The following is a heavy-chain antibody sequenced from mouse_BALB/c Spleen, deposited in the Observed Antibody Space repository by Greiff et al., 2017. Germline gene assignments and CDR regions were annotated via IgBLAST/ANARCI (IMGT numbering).Heavy chain of an antibody. V-gene: IGHV5-9-4*01. Sequence: EVQLVESGGGLVKPGGSLKLSCAASGFTFSSYAMSWVRQSPEKRLEWVAEISSGGSYTYYPDTVTGRFTISRDNAKNTLYLEMSSLRSEDTAMYYCARLRRFAYWGQGTLVTVSA. CDR3: ARLRRFAY. D-gene: IGHD2-12*01. J-gene: IGHJ3*01. CDR1: GFTFSSYA. CDR2: ISSGGSYT.